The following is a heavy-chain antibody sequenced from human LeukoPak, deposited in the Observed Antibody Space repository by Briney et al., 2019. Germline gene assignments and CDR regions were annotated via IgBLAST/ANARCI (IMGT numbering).Heavy chain of an antibody. Sequence: GGSLRLSCAASGFTFSSYGMHWVRQAPGKGLEWVAVIWYDGSNKYYADSAKGRFTISRDNSKNTLYLQMNSLRAEDTAVYYCAKDRGRDGYNYCDYWGQGTLVIVPS. CDR1: GFTFSSYG. CDR3: AKDRGRDGYNYCDY. D-gene: IGHD5-24*01. J-gene: IGHJ4*02. CDR2: IWYDGSNK. V-gene: IGHV3-33*06.